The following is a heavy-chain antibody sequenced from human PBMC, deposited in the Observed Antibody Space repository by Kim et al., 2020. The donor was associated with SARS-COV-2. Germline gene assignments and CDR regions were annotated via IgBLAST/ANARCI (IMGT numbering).Heavy chain of an antibody. CDR3: ATSSRITIFGVVILDAFDI. J-gene: IGHJ3*02. CDR2: INPSGGST. D-gene: IGHD3-3*01. Sequence: ASVKVSCKASGYTFTSYYMHWVRQAPGQGLEWMGIINPSGGSTSYAQKFQGRVTMTRDTSTSTVYMELSSLRSEDTAVYYCATSSRITIFGVVILDAFDIWGQGTMVTVSS. V-gene: IGHV1-46*01. CDR1: GYTFTSYY.